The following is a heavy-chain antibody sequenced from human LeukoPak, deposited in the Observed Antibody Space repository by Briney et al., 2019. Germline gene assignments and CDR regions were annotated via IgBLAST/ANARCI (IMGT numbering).Heavy chain of an antibody. CDR3: ARDHNASVFDY. CDR2: INHSGST. J-gene: IGHJ4*02. V-gene: IGHV4-34*01. CDR1: GGSFSGYY. Sequence: SETLSLTCAVYGGSFSGYYWSWIRQPPGKGLEWIGGINHSGSTNYNPSLKSRVTISVDTSKNQFSLKLSSVTAADTAVYYCARDHNASVFDYWGQGTLVTVSS. D-gene: IGHD1-1*01.